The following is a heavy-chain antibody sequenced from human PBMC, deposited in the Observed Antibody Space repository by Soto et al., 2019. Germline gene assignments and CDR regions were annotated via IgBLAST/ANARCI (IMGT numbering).Heavy chain of an antibody. CDR1: GYTFTGYY. Sequence: ASVKVSCKASGYTFTGYYMHWVRQAPGQGLEWMGWINPNSGGTNYAQKFQGWVTMTRDTSISTAYMELSRLRSDDTAVYYCARDAVPGVGRSSTPPYYYYYMDVWGKGTTVTVSS. J-gene: IGHJ6*03. V-gene: IGHV1-2*04. CDR2: INPNSGGT. CDR3: ARDAVPGVGRSSTPPYYYYYMDV. D-gene: IGHD2-2*01.